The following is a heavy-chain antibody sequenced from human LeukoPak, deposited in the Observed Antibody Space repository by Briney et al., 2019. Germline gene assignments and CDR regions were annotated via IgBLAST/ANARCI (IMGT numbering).Heavy chain of an antibody. CDR3: AKARIVVTALDY. D-gene: IGHD2-21*02. J-gene: IGHJ4*02. Sequence: GASLRLSCAASGFTFSNYAMGWVRQAPGKGLEWVSAITGDGSSTYNADSVKGRFTVSRDNSKNTLYLQMNSLRAEDTATYYCAKARIVVTALDYWGQGTLVIVSS. CDR2: ITGDGSST. V-gene: IGHV3-23*01. CDR1: GFTFSNYA.